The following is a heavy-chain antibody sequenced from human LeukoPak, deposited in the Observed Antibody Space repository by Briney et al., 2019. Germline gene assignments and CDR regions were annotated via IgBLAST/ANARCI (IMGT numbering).Heavy chain of an antibody. J-gene: IGHJ5*01. D-gene: IGHD1-14*01. V-gene: IGHV3-7*01. CDR3: AKEGAYPIITYDS. Sequence: PGGSLRLSCAASGFTFSNYWMNWLRQAPGKGLEWVANIKQDGSEKYYVDSVKGRFTLSRDNAKNSLYLQMNSLRAEDAGVYYCAKEGAYPIITYDSWGQGTLVTVSS. CDR2: IKQDGSEK. CDR1: GFTFSNYW.